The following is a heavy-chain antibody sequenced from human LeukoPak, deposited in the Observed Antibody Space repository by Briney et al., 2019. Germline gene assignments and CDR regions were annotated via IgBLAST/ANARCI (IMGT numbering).Heavy chain of an antibody. J-gene: IGHJ4*02. V-gene: IGHV1-69*05. D-gene: IGHD1-26*01. CDR2: IIPIFGTA. CDR1: GGTFSSYA. CDR3: ARGGSYGRGRFDY. Sequence: SVKVSCKASGGTFSSYAISWVRQAPGQGLEWMGGIIPIFGTANYAQKFQGRVTITTDESTSTAYMELGSLRSEDTAVYYCARGGSYGRGRFDYWGQGTLVTVSS.